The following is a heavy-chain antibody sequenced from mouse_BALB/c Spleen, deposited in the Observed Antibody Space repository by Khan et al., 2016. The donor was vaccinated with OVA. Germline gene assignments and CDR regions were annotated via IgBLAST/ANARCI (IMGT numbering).Heavy chain of an antibody. CDR2: INPHIGET. CDR1: GYSFTGYF. V-gene: IGHV1-20*02. CDR3: ARKNGSDFDD. Sequence: VQLQQSGPELVKPGASVKISCKASGYSFTGYFMNWVMQSHGKSLEWIGRINPHIGETLYNQKFKGKATLTVDESSSTAHMELRSLASEDSAVYYCARKNGSDFDDWGQGTTLTVSS. D-gene: IGHD1-1*01. J-gene: IGHJ2*01.